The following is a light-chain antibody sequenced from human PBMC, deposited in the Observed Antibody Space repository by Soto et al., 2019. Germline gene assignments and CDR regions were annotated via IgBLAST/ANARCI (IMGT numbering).Light chain of an antibody. V-gene: IGKV4-1*01. Sequence: DIVMTQSPDSLAVSLGERATINCKSSQSVLNTSNNKRYLAWFQQKRGQPPKLLIYWTSTRESGVPDRFSGNGTGTGFTLTINSPQAEDVAVYYFQKNFRIPFTFGGGTNVEIK. CDR1: QSVLNTSNNKRY. J-gene: IGKJ4*01. CDR3: QKNFRIPFT. CDR2: WTS.